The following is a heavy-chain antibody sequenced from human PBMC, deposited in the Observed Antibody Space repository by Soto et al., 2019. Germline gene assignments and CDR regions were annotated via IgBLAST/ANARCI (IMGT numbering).Heavy chain of an antibody. V-gene: IGHV4-31*03. CDR3: ASRKYEDYYDSSGYDVVN. CDR2: IYYSGST. D-gene: IGHD3-22*01. J-gene: IGHJ4*02. CDR1: GGSISSGGYY. Sequence: QVQLQESGPGLVKPSQTLSLTCTVSGGSISSGGYYWSWIRQHPGKGLEWIGYIYYSGSTYYNPSLKSRVTISVDTPRNQFSLQLSSVTAADTAVYYCASRKYEDYYDSSGYDVVNWVQGTLVTVSS.